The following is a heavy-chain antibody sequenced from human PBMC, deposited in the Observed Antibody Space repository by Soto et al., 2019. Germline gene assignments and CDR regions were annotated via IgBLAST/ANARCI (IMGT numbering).Heavy chain of an antibody. CDR3: ARNAEYAAYSGSYQSNFDP. J-gene: IGHJ5*02. D-gene: IGHD1-26*01. Sequence: QVQLVQSGAEVKKPGSSVKVSCKASGGTFSSYAISWVRQAPGQGLEWMGGIIPIFGTANYAQKFQGRVTITADESTSTAYMELSSLRSEDTAVYYCARNAEYAAYSGSYQSNFDPRGQGTLVTVSS. CDR1: GGTFSSYA. CDR2: IIPIFGTA. V-gene: IGHV1-69*01.